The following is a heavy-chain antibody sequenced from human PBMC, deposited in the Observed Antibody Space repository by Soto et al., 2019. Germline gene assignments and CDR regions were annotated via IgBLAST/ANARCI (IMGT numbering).Heavy chain of an antibody. CDR2: ISSSGNTI. J-gene: IGHJ4*02. V-gene: IGHV3-11*01. CDR3: ARVTHYFDY. Sequence: GGSLRLSCAASGFTFSDYYMSWIRQAPGKGLEWVSYISSSGNTIHYADPVKGRFTISRDNAKNSLFLQMNSLRVEDTAVYYCARVTHYFDYWGQGTLVTVSS. CDR1: GFTFSDYY.